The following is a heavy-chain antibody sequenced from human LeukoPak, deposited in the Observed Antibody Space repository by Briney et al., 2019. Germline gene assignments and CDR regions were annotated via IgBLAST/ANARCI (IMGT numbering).Heavy chain of an antibody. CDR2: INHSGST. CDR1: GGSFSGYY. CDR3: ARDNYYDSSGLFDY. Sequence: SETLSLTCAVHGGSFSGYYWSWIRQPPGKGLEWIGEINHSGSTNHNPSLKSRVTISVDTSKNQFSLKLSSVTAADTAVYYCARDNYYDSSGLFDYWGQGTLVTVSS. D-gene: IGHD3-22*01. V-gene: IGHV4-34*01. J-gene: IGHJ4*02.